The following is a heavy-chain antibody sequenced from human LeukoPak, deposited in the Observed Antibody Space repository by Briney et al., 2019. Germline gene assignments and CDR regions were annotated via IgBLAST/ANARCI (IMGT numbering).Heavy chain of an antibody. CDR2: IIPIFGTV. Sequence: VASVKVSCKASGGTFSSYAISWVRQAPGQGLEWMGGIIPIFGTVNYAQKFQGRVTITTDESTSTAYMELSSLRSEDTAVYYCAKNPRWLQSEYVDVWGKGTTVTVSS. CDR3: AKNPRWLQSEYVDV. CDR1: GGTFSSYA. J-gene: IGHJ6*03. D-gene: IGHD5-24*01. V-gene: IGHV1-69*05.